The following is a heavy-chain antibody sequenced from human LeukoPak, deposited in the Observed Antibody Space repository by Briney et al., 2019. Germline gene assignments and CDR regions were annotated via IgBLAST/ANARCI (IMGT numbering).Heavy chain of an antibody. V-gene: IGHV4-38-2*02. Sequence: SETLSLTCTVSGYSISSGYYWGWIRQPPGKGLEWIGSIYHSGSTYYNPSLKSRVTISVDTSKNQFSLKLSSVTAADTAVYYCARGEAYCGGDCRFDPWGQGTLVTVSS. CDR1: GYSISSGYY. J-gene: IGHJ5*02. CDR3: ARGEAYCGGDCRFDP. D-gene: IGHD2-21*02. CDR2: IYHSGST.